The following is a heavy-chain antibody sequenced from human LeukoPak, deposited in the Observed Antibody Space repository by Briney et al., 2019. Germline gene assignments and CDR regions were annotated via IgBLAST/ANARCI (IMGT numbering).Heavy chain of an antibody. D-gene: IGHD3-3*01. CDR3: ARVTTNYDFWSGYHNWFDP. Sequence: GASVKVSCTASGYTFTGYYMHWVRQAPGQGLEWMGWINPNSGGTNYAQKFQGWVTMTRDTSISTAYMELSRLRSDDTAVYYCARVTTNYDFWSGYHNWFDPWGQGTLVTVSS. J-gene: IGHJ5*02. CDR1: GYTFTGYY. CDR2: INPNSGGT. V-gene: IGHV1-2*04.